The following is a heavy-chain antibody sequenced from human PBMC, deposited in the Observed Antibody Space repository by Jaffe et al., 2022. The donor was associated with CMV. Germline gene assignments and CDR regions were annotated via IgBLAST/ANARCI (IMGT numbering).Heavy chain of an antibody. CDR2: IKQDGSEK. D-gene: IGHD5-18*01. Sequence: EVQLVESGGGLVQPGGSLRLSCAASGFTFSSYWMSWVRQAPGKGLEWVANIKQDGSEKYYVDSVKGRFTISRDNAKNSLYLQMNSLRAEDTAVYYCAREWIQLWLRWGSFDYWGQGTLVTVSS. CDR3: AREWIQLWLRWGSFDY. J-gene: IGHJ4*02. V-gene: IGHV3-7*03. CDR1: GFTFSSYW.